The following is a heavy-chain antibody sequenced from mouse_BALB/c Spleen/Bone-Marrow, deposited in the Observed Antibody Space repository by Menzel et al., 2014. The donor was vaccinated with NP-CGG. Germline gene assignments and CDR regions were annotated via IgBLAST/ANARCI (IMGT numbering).Heavy chain of an antibody. CDR2: IDPYNGGT. CDR3: ARENYGSSPAY. V-gene: IGHV1S135*01. Sequence: VHVKQSGPELVKPGASVKVSCKASGYAFTSYNMYWVKQSHGKSLEWIGYIDPYNGGTSYNQKFKGKATLTVDKSSSTAYMRLNSLTSEDSAVYYCARENYGSSPAYWGQGTLVTVSA. D-gene: IGHD1-1*01. CDR1: GYAFTSYN. J-gene: IGHJ3*01.